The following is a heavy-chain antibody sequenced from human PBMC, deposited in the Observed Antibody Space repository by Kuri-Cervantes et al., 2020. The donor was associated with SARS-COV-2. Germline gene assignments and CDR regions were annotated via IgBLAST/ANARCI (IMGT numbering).Heavy chain of an antibody. CDR2: IIPILGIA. V-gene: IGHV1-69*04. J-gene: IGHJ6*02. D-gene: IGHD2-2*01. CDR1: GGTFSSYA. CDR3: ASGDYCSSTSCYHYYYYGMDV. Sequence: SVKVSCKASGGTFSSYAISWVRQAPGQGLEWMGRIIPILGIANYAQKFQGRVTITADESTSTAYMGLSSLRSEDTAVYYCASGDYCSSTSCYHYYYYGMDVWGQGTTVTVSS.